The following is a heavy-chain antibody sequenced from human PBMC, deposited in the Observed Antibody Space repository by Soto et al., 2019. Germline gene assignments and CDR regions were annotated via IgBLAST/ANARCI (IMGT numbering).Heavy chain of an antibody. D-gene: IGHD1-1*01. V-gene: IGHV1-46*03. CDR3: TRDGIVMDYFDF. J-gene: IGHJ4*02. CDR2: INPSGSST. Sequence: ASVKVSCKTSGYTFTNYYMHWVRQAPGQGLEWMGMINPSGSSTRYTQKIQGRITMTSDTSTGTVYMELSSLRSEDTAVYYCTRDGIVMDYFDFWGQGTLVTVSS. CDR1: GYTFTNYY.